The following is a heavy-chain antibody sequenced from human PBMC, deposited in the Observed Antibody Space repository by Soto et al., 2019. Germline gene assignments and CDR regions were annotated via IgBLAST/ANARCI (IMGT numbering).Heavy chain of an antibody. J-gene: IGHJ6*02. D-gene: IGHD5-12*01. V-gene: IGHV4-59*12. Sequence: SETLSLTCTVSGGSISSYYWSWIRQPPGKGLEWIGYIYYSGGTYYNPSLKSRVTISVDTSKNQFSLKLSSVTAADTAVYYCARDREKRGYSGYGYYYYGMDVWGQGTTVTVSS. CDR3: ARDREKRGYSGYGYYYYGMDV. CDR2: IYYSGGT. CDR1: GGSISSYY.